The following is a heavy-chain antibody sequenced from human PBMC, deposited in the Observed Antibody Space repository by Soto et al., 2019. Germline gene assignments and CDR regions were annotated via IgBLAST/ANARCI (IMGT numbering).Heavy chain of an antibody. CDR1: GGTFSSYA. V-gene: IGHV1-69*12. Sequence: QVQLVQSGAEVKKPGSSVKVSCKASGGTFSSYAISWVRQAPGQGLEWMGGIIPIFGTADYAQKVQGRVTMTADESTSTAYRELSSLRSEDTAGYYGARHVPAAGYYYGMDVWGQWTTVTVSS. J-gene: IGHJ6*02. CDR3: ARHVPAAGYYYGMDV. D-gene: IGHD2-2*01. CDR2: IIPIFGTA.